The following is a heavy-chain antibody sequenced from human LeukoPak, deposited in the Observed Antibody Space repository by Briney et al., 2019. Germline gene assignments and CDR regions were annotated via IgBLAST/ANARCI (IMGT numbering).Heavy chain of an antibody. CDR2: FYSGGGNT. J-gene: IGHJ3*02. CDR1: GFTVSDNY. D-gene: IGHD2-21*02. Sequence: GGSLRLSCAASGFTVSDNYMSWVRQAPGKGLEWVSVFYSGGGNTNYANSVRGRFTISRDNSKNMLYLQMNSLRAEDTAVYYCARERYCGGDCYSFAFDTWGQGTMVTVSS. CDR3: ARERYCGGDCYSFAFDT. V-gene: IGHV3-66*01.